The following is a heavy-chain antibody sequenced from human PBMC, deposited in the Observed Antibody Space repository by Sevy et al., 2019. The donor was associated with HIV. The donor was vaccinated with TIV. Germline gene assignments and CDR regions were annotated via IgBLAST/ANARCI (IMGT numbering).Heavy chain of an antibody. CDR3: ARGARGTLPSYSDYTMDV. CDR2: IYPGDSDT. V-gene: IGHV5-51*01. Sequence: GESLKISCKGSGYSFSDYWVGWVRQMPGKGLEWMGIIYPGDSDTTYSPAFQGQVTISADKSISSAYLQWSSLKASDTAIYYCARGARGTLPSYSDYTMDVWGQGTTVTVSS. CDR1: GYSFSDYW. J-gene: IGHJ6*02. D-gene: IGHD1-1*01.